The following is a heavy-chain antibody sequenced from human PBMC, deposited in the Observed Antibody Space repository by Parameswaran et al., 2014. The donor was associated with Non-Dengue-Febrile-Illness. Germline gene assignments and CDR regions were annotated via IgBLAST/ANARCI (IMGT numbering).Heavy chain of an antibody. CDR3: ARGGDDYGDYGGHDAFDI. J-gene: IGHJ3*02. Sequence: WIRQPPGKGLEWVAVIWYDGSNKYYADSVKGRFTISRDNSKNTLYLQMNSLRAEDTAVYYCARGGDDYGDYGGHDAFDIWGQGTMGTVSS. CDR2: IWYDGSNK. D-gene: IGHD4-17*01. V-gene: IGHV3-33*01.